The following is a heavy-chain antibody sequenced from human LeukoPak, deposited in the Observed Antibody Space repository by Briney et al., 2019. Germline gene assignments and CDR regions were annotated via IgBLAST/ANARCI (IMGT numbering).Heavy chain of an antibody. Sequence: GGSLRLSCAASGFTFSSYAMSWVRQAPGKRLEWVSSFSGGAGKTYYADSVKGRFTISRDNSQNTVYLQMSSLRAKDTAVYYCAKDQYIYGSSPFDYWGQGTLVTVSS. V-gene: IGHV3-23*01. D-gene: IGHD3-10*01. CDR3: AKDQYIYGSSPFDY. CDR1: GFTFSSYA. J-gene: IGHJ4*02. CDR2: FSGGAGKT.